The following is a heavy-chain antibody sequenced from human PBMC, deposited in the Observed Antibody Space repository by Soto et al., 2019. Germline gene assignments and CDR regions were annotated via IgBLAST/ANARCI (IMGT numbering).Heavy chain of an antibody. CDR3: ASWPSMTTVTTGYFDY. Sequence: QVQLVQSGAEVKKPGSSVKFSCKASGGTFSSYTISWVRQAPGQGLEWMGRIIPILGIANYAQKFQGRVTITADKSTSTAYMELSSLRSEDTAVYYCASWPSMTTVTTGYFDYWGQGTLVTVSS. D-gene: IGHD4-4*01. J-gene: IGHJ4*02. V-gene: IGHV1-69*02. CDR1: GGTFSSYT. CDR2: IIPILGIA.